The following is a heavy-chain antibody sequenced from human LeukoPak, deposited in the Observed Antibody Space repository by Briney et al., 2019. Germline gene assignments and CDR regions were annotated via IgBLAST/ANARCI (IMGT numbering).Heavy chain of an antibody. V-gene: IGHV4-4*02. CDR3: ASNSADYNTLGSSYKV. CDR2: IYHSGIT. Sequence: PSETLSLTCAVSGGSISSSNWWSWVRQPPGKGLEWIGEIYHSGITNYNPSLKSRVTISVDKSKNQFSLKLSSVTAAYTAVFYCASNSADYNTLGSSYKVWGQGTLVTVSS. D-gene: IGHD3-10*01. CDR1: GGSISSSNW. J-gene: IGHJ4*02.